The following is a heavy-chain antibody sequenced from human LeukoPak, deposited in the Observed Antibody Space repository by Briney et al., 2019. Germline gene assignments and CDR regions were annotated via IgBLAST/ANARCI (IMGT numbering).Heavy chain of an antibody. J-gene: IGHJ6*03. CDR2: VYHNGET. V-gene: IGHV4-39*07. Sequence: ASETLSLTCTVSGYSIGRSNYYWAWIRQSPGTGLEWIGSVYHNGETYYNPSLKSRVIISVDTSKNEFSLRLTSVTAADTAVYYCVTPRSWELSDMAVWGKGTTVIVSS. CDR3: VTPRSWELSDMAV. CDR1: GYSIGRSNYY. D-gene: IGHD1-26*01.